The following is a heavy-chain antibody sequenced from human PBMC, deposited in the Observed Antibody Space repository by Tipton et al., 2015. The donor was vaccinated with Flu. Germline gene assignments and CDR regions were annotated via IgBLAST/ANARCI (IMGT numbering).Heavy chain of an antibody. Sequence: SLRLSCAGSGFTFSTYAMSWVRQAPGKGLEWVSAISGSSGSAETTHYADSVKGRFTISRDNSKSTLYLQMNSLRAEDTAVYYCAKEAGSTWYWYFDPWGRGTLVTVSS. CDR2: ISGSSGSAETT. V-gene: IGHV3-23*01. CDR3: AKEAGSTWYWYFDP. J-gene: IGHJ2*01. CDR1: GFTFSTYA. D-gene: IGHD1-26*01.